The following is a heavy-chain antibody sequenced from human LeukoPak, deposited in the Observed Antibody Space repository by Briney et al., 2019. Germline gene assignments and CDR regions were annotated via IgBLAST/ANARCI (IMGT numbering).Heavy chain of an antibody. D-gene: IGHD6-19*01. Sequence: SETLSLTCTVSGGSISSGGYYWSWIRQHPGKGLEWIGYIYYSGSTYYNPSLKSRVTISVDTSKNQFSLKLSSVTAADTAVYYCAREPYSGDWHFDFWGQGTLVTVSS. J-gene: IGHJ4*02. CDR1: GGSISSGGYY. V-gene: IGHV4-31*03. CDR3: AREPYSGDWHFDF. CDR2: IYYSGST.